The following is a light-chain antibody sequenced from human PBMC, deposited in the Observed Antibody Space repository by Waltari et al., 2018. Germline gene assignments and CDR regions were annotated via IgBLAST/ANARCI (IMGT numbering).Light chain of an antibody. V-gene: IGKV3-20*01. J-gene: IGKJ1*01. Sequence: EIVLTQSPGTLSLSPGERATLSCRASQSISGALAWYQQKPGQAPRLLIYGASNRASGIPDRFSGSGSGTEVSLTVSRLEPEDLAVYYCRHYVRVPVTFGQGTRVEI. CDR2: GAS. CDR1: QSISGA. CDR3: RHYVRVPVT.